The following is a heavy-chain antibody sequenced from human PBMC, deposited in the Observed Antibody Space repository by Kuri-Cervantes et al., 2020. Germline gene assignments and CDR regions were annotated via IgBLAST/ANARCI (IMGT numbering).Heavy chain of an antibody. CDR1: EITFSRYA. V-gene: IGHV3-30-3*01. CDR3: ARAGYSYAFAGLDP. J-gene: IGHJ5*02. Sequence: GGCLRLSCAVSEITFSRYAMHWVRQVPGKGLEWVALISYDGSDKYYADSVKGRFTISRDNSKNTLYLQMNSLRAEDTAVYYCARAGYSYAFAGLDPWGQGTLVTVSS. CDR2: ISYDGSDK. D-gene: IGHD5-18*01.